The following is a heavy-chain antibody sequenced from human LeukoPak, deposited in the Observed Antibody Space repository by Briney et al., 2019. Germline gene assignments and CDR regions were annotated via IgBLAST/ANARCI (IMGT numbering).Heavy chain of an antibody. CDR1: GYFFINYW. Sequence: GESLKISCKGSGYFFINYWIAWVRQMPGKGLEWMGSIYPDDSYTRYSPSFQGQVSISADKSLNSAYLQWSSLKASDTAIYYFSTSRYVADCVCYTQDDSWGQGTLVTVSS. V-gene: IGHV5-51*01. J-gene: IGHJ5*01. CDR2: IYPDDSYT. CDR3: STSRYVADCVCYTQDDS. D-gene: IGHD2-21*01.